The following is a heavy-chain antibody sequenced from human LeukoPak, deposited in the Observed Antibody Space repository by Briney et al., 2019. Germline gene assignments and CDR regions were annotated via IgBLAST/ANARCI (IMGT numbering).Heavy chain of an antibody. CDR1: GFTFSSYG. J-gene: IGHJ4*02. Sequence: PGGSLRLSCAASGFTFSSYGMHWVRQAPGKGLEWVAVISYDGSNKYYADSVKGRFTISRDNSKNTLHLQMNSLRAEDTAMYYCTKTGGPWDWGQGTLVTVSS. D-gene: IGHD7-27*01. V-gene: IGHV3-30*18. CDR2: ISYDGSNK. CDR3: TKTGGPWD.